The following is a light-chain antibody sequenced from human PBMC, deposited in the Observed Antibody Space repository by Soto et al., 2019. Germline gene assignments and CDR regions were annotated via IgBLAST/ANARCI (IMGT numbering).Light chain of an antibody. Sequence: EIVMTQSPATLSVSPGERATLSCRASQSVSSNLAWYQQKPGQAPRLLIYGASTRATGLPARFSGSGSGTELPLTLRSRQSEDFAVYYCQEYNEWPPWTFGQGTKVEMK. CDR3: QEYNEWPPWT. V-gene: IGKV3-15*01. CDR1: QSVSSN. CDR2: GAS. J-gene: IGKJ1*01.